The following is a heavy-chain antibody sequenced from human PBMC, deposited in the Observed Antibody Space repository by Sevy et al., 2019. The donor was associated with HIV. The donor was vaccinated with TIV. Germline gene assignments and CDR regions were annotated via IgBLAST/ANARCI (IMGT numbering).Heavy chain of an antibody. V-gene: IGHV1-69*13. CDR2: IIPIFGTA. Sequence: ASVKVSCKASGGTFSSYAISWVRQAPGQGLEWMGGIIPIFGTANYAQKFQGRVTITEDESPGTAYMELSSLRSEDTAVYYCARRFNYYDSSGYYYGEVDYWGQGTLVTVSS. CDR3: ARRFNYYDSSGYYYGEVDY. J-gene: IGHJ4*02. D-gene: IGHD3-22*01. CDR1: GGTFSSYA.